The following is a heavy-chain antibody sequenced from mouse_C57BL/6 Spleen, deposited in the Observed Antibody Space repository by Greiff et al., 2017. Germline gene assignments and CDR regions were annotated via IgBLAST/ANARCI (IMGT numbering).Heavy chain of an antibody. Sequence: QVHVKQSGAELVKPGASVKISCKASGYAFSSYWMNWVKQRPGKGLEWIGQIYPGDGDTNYNGKFKGKATLTADKSSSTAYMQLSSLTSEDSAVYFCAREGYSRMAMDYWGQGTSVTVSS. V-gene: IGHV1-80*01. D-gene: IGHD2-12*01. J-gene: IGHJ4*01. CDR2: IYPGDGDT. CDR1: GYAFSSYW. CDR3: AREGYSRMAMDY.